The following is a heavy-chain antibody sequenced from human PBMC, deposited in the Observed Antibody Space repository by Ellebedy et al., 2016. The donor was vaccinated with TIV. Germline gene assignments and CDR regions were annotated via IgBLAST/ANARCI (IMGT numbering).Heavy chain of an antibody. J-gene: IGHJ6*02. CDR2: ISGSGGST. Sequence: GGSLRLXXAASGFTFSSYAMSWVRQAPGKGLEWVSAISGSGGSTYYADSVKGRFTISRDNSKNTLYLQMNSLRAEDTAVYYCAKSLGGFGVVIIGYYGMDVWGQGTTVTVSS. CDR1: GFTFSSYA. D-gene: IGHD3-3*01. V-gene: IGHV3-23*01. CDR3: AKSLGGFGVVIIGYYGMDV.